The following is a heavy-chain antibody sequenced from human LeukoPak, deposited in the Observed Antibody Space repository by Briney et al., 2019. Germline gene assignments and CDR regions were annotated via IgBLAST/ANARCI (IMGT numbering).Heavy chain of an antibody. CDR1: GFTFSSYA. CDR2: IRGSAGTT. J-gene: IGHJ4*02. Sequence: GGSLRLSCAASGFTFSSYAMGWVRQAPGKGLEWVSAIRGSAGTTYYADSVKGRFTISRDNSKNTLYLQMNSLRAEDTAVYYCAKPPSHYYDSSGCYSPPFDYWGQGTLVTVSS. V-gene: IGHV3-23*01. CDR3: AKPPSHYYDSSGCYSPPFDY. D-gene: IGHD3-22*01.